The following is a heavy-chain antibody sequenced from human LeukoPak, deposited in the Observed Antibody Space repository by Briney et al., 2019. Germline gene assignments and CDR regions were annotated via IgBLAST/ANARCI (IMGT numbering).Heavy chain of an antibody. Sequence: PSETLSLTCTVSGGSISSYYWSWIRQPPGKGLEWIGYIYYSGSTNYNPSLKSRVTISVDTSKNQFSLKLSSVTAADTAVYYCARGVLNYYDSSGYYYWLLDYWGQGTLVTVSS. V-gene: IGHV4-59*01. J-gene: IGHJ4*02. CDR1: GGSISSYY. D-gene: IGHD3-22*01. CDR3: ARGVLNYYDSSGYYYWLLDY. CDR2: IYYSGST.